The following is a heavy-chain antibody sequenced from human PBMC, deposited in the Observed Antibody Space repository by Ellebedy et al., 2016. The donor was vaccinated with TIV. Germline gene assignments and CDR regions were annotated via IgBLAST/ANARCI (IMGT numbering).Heavy chain of an antibody. V-gene: IGHV3-30*18. J-gene: IGHJ6*02. CDR3: VKDPSGTQCYNYGMDV. Sequence: GESLKISCAASGVSLSNYGMHWVRQAPGKGLECVATISYEGSIKNYADSVVGRFTISRDNSKNTLYLQMKSMRAEDTVVYYCVKDPSGTQCYNYGMDVWGQGTTVTVSS. CDR2: ISYEGSIK. CDR1: GVSLSNYG. D-gene: IGHD1-26*01.